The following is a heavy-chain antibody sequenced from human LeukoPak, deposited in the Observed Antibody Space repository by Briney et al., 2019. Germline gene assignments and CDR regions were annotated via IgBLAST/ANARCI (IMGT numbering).Heavy chain of an antibody. J-gene: IGHJ4*02. CDR2: IFYSGST. V-gene: IGHV4-34*12. CDR3: ARHYGP. CDR1: GGSFSGYY. Sequence: PSETLSLTCAVYGGSFSGYYWSWIRQPPGKGLEWIGSIFYSGSTYYNPSLKSRVTISVDTSKNQFSLKLNSVTATDTAVYYCARHYGPWGQGTLVTVSS. D-gene: IGHD3-16*01.